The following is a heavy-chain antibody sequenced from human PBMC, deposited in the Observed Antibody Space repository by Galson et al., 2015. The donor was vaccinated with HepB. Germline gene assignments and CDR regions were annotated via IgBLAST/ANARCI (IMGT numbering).Heavy chain of an antibody. J-gene: IGHJ4*02. CDR1: GFTFSTYS. V-gene: IGHV3-64D*06. D-gene: IGHD5-18*01. Sequence: SLRLSCAASGFTFSTYSMHWVRQAPGKGLEYLSSIGTGEHSRYYADSVKGRFTISRDNSKNTVYLQLNSLRLEDTAVYYCVRGYSFFLFDHWGQGTLVTVSS. CDR3: VRGYSFFLFDH. CDR2: IGTGEHSR.